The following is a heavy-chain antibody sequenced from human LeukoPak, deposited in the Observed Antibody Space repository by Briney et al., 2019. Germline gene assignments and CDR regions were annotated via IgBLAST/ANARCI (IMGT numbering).Heavy chain of an antibody. CDR1: GFTFDDYA. Sequence: GGSLRLSCAASGFTFDDYAMHWVRQAPGKGLEWVSGISWNSGSIGYADSVKGRFTISRDNAKNSLYLQMNSLRAEDTALYYCARDSSGSYRGYYYYYYMDVWGKGTTVTISS. CDR3: ARDSSGSYRGYYYYYYMDV. D-gene: IGHD1-26*01. V-gene: IGHV3-9*01. J-gene: IGHJ6*03. CDR2: ISWNSGSI.